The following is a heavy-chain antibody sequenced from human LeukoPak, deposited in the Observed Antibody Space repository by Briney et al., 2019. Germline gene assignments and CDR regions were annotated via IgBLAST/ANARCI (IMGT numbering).Heavy chain of an antibody. CDR1: GFTFSNYA. Sequence: GGSLRLSCAASGFTFSNYAMIWVRQAPGKGLEWVSAISGSASSTYYADSVKGRFTISRDNSKNTLYLQMNSLRAEDTAVYYCAKGRDIVVVVAANDYWGQGTLVTVSS. CDR2: ISGSASST. J-gene: IGHJ4*02. CDR3: AKGRDIVVVVAANDY. V-gene: IGHV3-23*01. D-gene: IGHD2-15*01.